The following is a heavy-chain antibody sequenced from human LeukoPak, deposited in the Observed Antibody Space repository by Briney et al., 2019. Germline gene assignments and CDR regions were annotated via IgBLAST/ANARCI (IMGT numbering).Heavy chain of an antibody. CDR3: AKDLLRWSFDY. Sequence: GGSLRLSCAASGFTFSSYSMNWVRQAPGKGLEWVSSISSSSYIYYADSVKGRFTISRDKSKNTLYLQMNSLRADDTAVYYCAKDLLRWSFDYWGQGTLVTVSS. V-gene: IGHV3-21*04. D-gene: IGHD4-23*01. CDR1: GFTFSSYS. J-gene: IGHJ4*02. CDR2: ISSSSYI.